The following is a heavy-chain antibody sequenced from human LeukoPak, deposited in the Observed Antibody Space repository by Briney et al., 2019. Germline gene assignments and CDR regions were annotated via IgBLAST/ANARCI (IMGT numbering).Heavy chain of an antibody. CDR1: GGTFSSYA. V-gene: IGHV1-69*06. Sequence: SVKVSCKASGGTFSSYAISWVRQAPGQGLEWIGGIIPIFGTANYAQKFQGRVTITADKSTSTAYMELCSLRSEDTAVYYCAREPDYDILTGYDYWGQGTLVTVSS. J-gene: IGHJ4*02. D-gene: IGHD3-9*01. CDR3: AREPDYDILTGYDY. CDR2: IIPIFGTA.